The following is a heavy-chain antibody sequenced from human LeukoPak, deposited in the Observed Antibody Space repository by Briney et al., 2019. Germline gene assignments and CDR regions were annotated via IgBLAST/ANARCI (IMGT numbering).Heavy chain of an antibody. CDR1: GGSISSSSYY. CDR2: IYYSGST. V-gene: IGHV4-39*01. Sequence: SETLSLTCTVSGGSISSSSYYWGWIRQPPGKGLEWIGSIYYSGSTYYNPSLKSRVTISVDTSKNQFSLKLSSVTAADTAVYYCARIWFGELLCWGQGTLVTVSS. CDR3: ARIWFGELLC. D-gene: IGHD3-10*01. J-gene: IGHJ4*02.